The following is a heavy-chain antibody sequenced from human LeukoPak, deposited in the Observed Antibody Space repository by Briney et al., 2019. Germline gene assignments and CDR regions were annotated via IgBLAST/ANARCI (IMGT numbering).Heavy chain of an antibody. Sequence: GGSLRLSCTASGFTFGDYTMNWVRLAPGKGLEWVGFIRSKAYGGTTEYAASVKGRFTISRDDSKSIAYLQMNSLKTEDTAVYYCTSRVLLWFGELFPWGQGTLVSVSS. CDR3: TSRVLLWFGELFP. CDR1: GFTFGDYT. D-gene: IGHD3-10*01. CDR2: IRSKAYGGTT. J-gene: IGHJ5*02. V-gene: IGHV3-49*04.